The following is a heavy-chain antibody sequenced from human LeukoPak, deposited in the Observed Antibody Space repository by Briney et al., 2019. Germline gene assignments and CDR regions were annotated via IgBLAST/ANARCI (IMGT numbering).Heavy chain of an antibody. CDR1: GFTFSSYS. V-gene: IGHV3-21*01. CDR3: AGFSTIIGVPFDY. CDR2: ISSSSSYI. J-gene: IGHJ4*02. D-gene: IGHD3-3*01. Sequence: PGGSLRLSCAASGFTFSSYSMNWVRQAPGKGLEWVSSISSSSSYIYYADSVKGRFTISRDNAKNSLYLQMNSLRAEDTAVYYCAGFSTIIGVPFDYWGQGTLVTVSS.